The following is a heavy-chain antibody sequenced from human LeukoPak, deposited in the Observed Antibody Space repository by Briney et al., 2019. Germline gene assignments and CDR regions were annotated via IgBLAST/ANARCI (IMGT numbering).Heavy chain of an antibody. D-gene: IGHD3-3*01. V-gene: IGHV3-7*03. CDR3: VKDMSGSNDAFDL. CDR1: GFTFSSYW. CDR2: IKQDGSEK. J-gene: IGHJ3*01. Sequence: PGGSLRLSCAASGFTFSSYWMSWVRQAPGKGLEWVANIKQDGSEKYYVDSVKGRFTIARDNAKNSPYLQMNSLRAEDMALYYCVKDMSGSNDAFDLWGQGTMVTVSS.